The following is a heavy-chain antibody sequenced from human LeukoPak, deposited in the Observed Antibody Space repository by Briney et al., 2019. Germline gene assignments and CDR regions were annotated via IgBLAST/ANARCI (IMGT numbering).Heavy chain of an antibody. V-gene: IGHV3-7*01. D-gene: IGHD4-11*01. CDR3: ATYSRSSGWFDP. CDR1: GFTFSTYW. J-gene: IGHJ5*02. Sequence: TGGSLRLSCAASGFTFSTYWMSWVRQAPGKGLEWVANIKEDGGEKNYVDSVKGRFPITRDNARNSLHLQMNSLRAEDTAMYYCATYSRSSGWFDPRGQGTLVTVSS. CDR2: IKEDGGEK.